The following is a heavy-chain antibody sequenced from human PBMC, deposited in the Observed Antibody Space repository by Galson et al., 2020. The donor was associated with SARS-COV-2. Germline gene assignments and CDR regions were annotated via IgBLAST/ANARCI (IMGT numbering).Heavy chain of an antibody. CDR1: GDSISSGDHH. CDR2: IYYTGST. Sequence: SETLSLTCTVSGDSISSGDHHWSWIRQPPGKGLEWIGYIYYTGSTYSNPSLDSRLVISVDTSKNQFSLKLSSVTAADTAVYYCARGKYDGTWYFDLWGRGTLVTVSS. V-gene: IGHV4-30-4*01. D-gene: IGHD2-8*01. CDR3: ARGKYDGTWYFDL. J-gene: IGHJ2*01.